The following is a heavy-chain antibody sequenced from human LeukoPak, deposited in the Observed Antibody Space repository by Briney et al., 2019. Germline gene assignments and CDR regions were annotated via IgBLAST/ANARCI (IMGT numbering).Heavy chain of an antibody. CDR3: ARAPDVGSSGLFDY. CDR1: GYTFTSYG. Sequence: ASVKVSCKASGYTFTSYGISWVRQAPGQGLEWMGWISAYNGNTNYAQKLQGRVTVTRDTSTSTVYMELSSLRSEDTAVYYCARAPDVGSSGLFDYWGQGTLVTVSS. V-gene: IGHV1-18*01. D-gene: IGHD6-19*01. CDR2: ISAYNGNT. J-gene: IGHJ4*02.